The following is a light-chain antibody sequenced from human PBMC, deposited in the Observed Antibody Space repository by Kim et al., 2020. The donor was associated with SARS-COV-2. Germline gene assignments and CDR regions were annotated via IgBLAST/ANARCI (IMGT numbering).Light chain of an antibody. CDR1: SLRSYY. V-gene: IGLV3-19*01. Sequence: LRQTVRITCQGDSLRSYYASWYQQKPGQAPVLVIYGKNNRPSGIPDRFSGSSSGNTASLTITGAQAEDEADYYCNSRDSSGNHRGVFGGGTQLTVL. J-gene: IGLJ2*01. CDR2: GKN. CDR3: NSRDSSGNHRGV.